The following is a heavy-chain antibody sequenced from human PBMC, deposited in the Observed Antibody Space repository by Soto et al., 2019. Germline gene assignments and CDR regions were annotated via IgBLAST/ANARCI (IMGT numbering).Heavy chain of an antibody. Sequence: PSETLSLTCTVSGGSISSYYWSWIRQPPGKGLEWIGYIYYSGSTNYNPSLKSRVTISVDTSKNQFSLKLSSVTAADTAVYFCATVPGYCSGDTCRIDYW. CDR3: ATVPGYCSGDTCRIDY. CDR1: GGSISSYY. D-gene: IGHD2-15*01. CDR2: IYYSGST. V-gene: IGHV4-59*08. J-gene: IGHJ4*01.